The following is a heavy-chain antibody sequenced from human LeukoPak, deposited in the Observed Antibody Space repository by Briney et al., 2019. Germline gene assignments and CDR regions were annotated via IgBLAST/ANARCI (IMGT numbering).Heavy chain of an antibody. CDR2: IYYSGST. D-gene: IGHD6-19*01. CDR3: ARHDPRFGSGWPSYFDY. CDR1: GGSISSSSYY. J-gene: IGHJ4*02. Sequence: SETLSLTXTVSGGSISSSSYYWGWIRQPPGKGLEWIGSIYYSGSTYYNPSLKSRVTISVDTSKNQFSLKLSSVTAADTAVYYCARHDPRFGSGWPSYFDYWGQGTLVTVSS. V-gene: IGHV4-39*01.